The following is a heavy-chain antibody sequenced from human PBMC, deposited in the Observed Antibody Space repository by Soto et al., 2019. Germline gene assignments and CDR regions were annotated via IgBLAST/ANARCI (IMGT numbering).Heavy chain of an antibody. CDR2: ISSSSYI. CDR3: ARGSIAARPYNWFDP. J-gene: IGHJ5*02. D-gene: IGHD6-6*01. CDR1: GFTFSSYS. Sequence: PGGSLRLSCAASGFTFSSYSMNWVRQAPGKGLEWVSSISSSSYIYYADSVKGRFTISRDNAKNSLYLQMNSLRAEDTAVYYCARGSIAARPYNWFDPWGQGTLVTVSS. V-gene: IGHV3-21*01.